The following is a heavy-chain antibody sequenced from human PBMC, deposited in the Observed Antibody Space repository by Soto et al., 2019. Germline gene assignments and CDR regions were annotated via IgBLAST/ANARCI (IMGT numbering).Heavy chain of an antibody. J-gene: IGHJ4*02. V-gene: IGHV3-7*04. CDR3: GRGDAFRTNS. CDR1: GVTFSVTW. D-gene: IGHD2-2*01. Sequence: EVQLVESGGDLVQPGGSLRLSCAASGVTFSVTWMTWVRQAPGKGLEWVATIKGDGSEKHYVDSVKDRFTISRDNAKNSVYLEMNGLRVDDTAAYYCGRGDAFRTNSWGQGTLVTVSS. CDR2: IKGDGSEK.